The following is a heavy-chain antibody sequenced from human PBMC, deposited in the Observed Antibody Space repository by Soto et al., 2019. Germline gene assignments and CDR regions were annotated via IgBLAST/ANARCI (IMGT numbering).Heavy chain of an antibody. J-gene: IGHJ4*02. CDR3: ARGRYGDY. CDR1: GYTFTSYG. D-gene: IGHD1-1*01. V-gene: IGHV1-18*01. Sequence: QVHLVQSGAEVKKPGASVKVSCKASGYTFTSYGITWVRQAPGQGLEWMGWISAHNGNTDYAQKLQGRVIVTRDTSTSTAYMELRSLRSDDSAVYYCARGRYGDYWGQGALVTVSS. CDR2: ISAHNGNT.